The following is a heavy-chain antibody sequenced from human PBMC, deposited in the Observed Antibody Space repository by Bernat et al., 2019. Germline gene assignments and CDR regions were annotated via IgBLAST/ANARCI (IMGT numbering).Heavy chain of an antibody. CDR1: GFTFSSYE. V-gene: IGHV3-48*03. CDR3: ARDQAGGLDY. D-gene: IGHD1-14*01. CDR2: ISSSGSTI. Sequence: EVQLVESGGGLVQPGGSLRLSCAASGFTFSSYEMNWVRQAPGKGLEWVSYISSSGSTIYYADPVKGRFTISRDNAKNSLYLKMNSLRAENTAVYYCARDQAGGLDYWGQGTLVTVSS. J-gene: IGHJ4*02.